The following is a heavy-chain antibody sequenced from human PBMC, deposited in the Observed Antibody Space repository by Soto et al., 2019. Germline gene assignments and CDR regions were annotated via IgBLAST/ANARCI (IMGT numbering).Heavy chain of an antibody. V-gene: IGHV1-69*13. D-gene: IGHD2-2*01. J-gene: IGHJ6*02. Sequence: SVKVSCKASGGTFSSYAISWVRQAPGQGLEWMGGIIPIFGTANYAQKFQGRVTITADESTSTAYMELSSLRSEDTAVYYCARCLGYCSSTSGYDLTYSYYYGMDVWGQGTTVTVSS. CDR2: IIPIFGTA. CDR3: ARCLGYCSSTSGYDLTYSYYYGMDV. CDR1: GGTFSSYA.